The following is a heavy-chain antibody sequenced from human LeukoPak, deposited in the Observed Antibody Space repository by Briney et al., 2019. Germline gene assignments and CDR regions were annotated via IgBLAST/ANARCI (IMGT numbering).Heavy chain of an antibody. D-gene: IGHD3-16*02. V-gene: IGHV3-30*03. Sequence: GSLRLSWAASGFTFSRYCMHWVRQSPGRGLEGVAFFSFCGSNEFYADSLKGRFTISRDNSKDTLYLQMDSLRAEDTALYYCAREEHDYVWGSYRYYYYYGIDVWGQGTTVTVSS. J-gene: IGHJ6*02. CDR3: AREEHDYVWGSYRYYYYYGIDV. CDR1: GFTFSRYC. CDR2: FSFCGSNE.